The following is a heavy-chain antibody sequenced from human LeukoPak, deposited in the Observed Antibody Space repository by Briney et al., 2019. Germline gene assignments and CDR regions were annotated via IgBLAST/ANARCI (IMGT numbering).Heavy chain of an antibody. CDR1: GYTFTGYY. CDR3: ASIYGGNYYFDY. CDR2: INPNSGGT. V-gene: IGHV1-2*02. D-gene: IGHD4-23*01. J-gene: IGHJ4*02. Sequence: ASVKVSCKASGYTFTGYYMHWVRQAPGQGLEWMGWINPNSGGTNYAQKFQGRVTMTRDTSISTAYMELCRLRSDDTAVYYCASIYGGNYYFDYWGQGTLVTVSS.